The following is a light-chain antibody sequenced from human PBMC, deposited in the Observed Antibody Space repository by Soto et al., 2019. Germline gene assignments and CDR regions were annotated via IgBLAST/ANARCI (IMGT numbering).Light chain of an antibody. CDR2: STS. V-gene: IGKV1-39*01. CDR3: QQSSSTPQT. CDR1: QSISYY. Sequence: DIQMTQSPSSLSASVGDRVTITCRASQSISYYLNWYQQKQGRAPRLLIYSTSTLQSGVPSRFSGSGSGTDFTLAITSLQPEDFATYYCQQSSSTPQTFGGGTKVDIK. J-gene: IGKJ4*01.